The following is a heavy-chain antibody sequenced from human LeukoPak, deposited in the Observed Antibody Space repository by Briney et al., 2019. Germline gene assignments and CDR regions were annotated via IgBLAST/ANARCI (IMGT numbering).Heavy chain of an antibody. J-gene: IGHJ4*02. CDR1: GFTFSSYG. Sequence: GTLRLSCAASGFTFSSYGMSWVRQAPGKGLEWVSAISGSGGSTYYADSVKGRFTISRDNSKNTLYLQLNSLRAEDTAVYYCAKARRGDYVLGYFDYWGQGTLVTVSS. D-gene: IGHD4-17*01. V-gene: IGHV3-23*01. CDR2: ISGSGGST. CDR3: AKARRGDYVLGYFDY.